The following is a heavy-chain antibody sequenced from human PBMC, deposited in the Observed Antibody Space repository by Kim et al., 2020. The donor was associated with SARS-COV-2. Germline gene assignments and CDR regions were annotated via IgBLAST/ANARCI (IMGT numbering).Heavy chain of an antibody. CDR2: IDPSDSYT. D-gene: IGHD2-2*01. Sequence: GESLKISCKGSGYSFTSYWISWVRQMPGKGLEWMGRIDPSDSYTNYSPSFQGHVTISADKSISTAYLQWSSLKASDTAMYYCATQVVPAARGRNYYYYYGMDVWGQGTTVTVSS. J-gene: IGHJ6*02. CDR1: GYSFTSYW. V-gene: IGHV5-10-1*01. CDR3: ATQVVPAARGRNYYYYYGMDV.